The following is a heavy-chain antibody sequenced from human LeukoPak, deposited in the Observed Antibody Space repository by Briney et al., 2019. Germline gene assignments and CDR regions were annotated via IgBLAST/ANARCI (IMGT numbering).Heavy chain of an antibody. CDR2: ISYDGSNK. CDR1: GFTFSSYA. J-gene: IGHJ4*02. V-gene: IGHV3-30-3*01. CDR3: ARGDGSGWSGDY. Sequence: GGSLRLSCAASGFTFSSYAMHWVRQAPGKGLEWVAVISYDGSNKYYADSVKGRFTISRDNSKNTLYLQMNSLRAEDTAVYYCARGDGSGWSGDYWDQGTLVTVSS. D-gene: IGHD6-19*01.